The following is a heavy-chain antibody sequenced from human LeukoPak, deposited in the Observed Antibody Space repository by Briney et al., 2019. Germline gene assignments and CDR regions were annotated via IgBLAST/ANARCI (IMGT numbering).Heavy chain of an antibody. CDR2: INLNAVTT. CDR3: AREGAAEAKNFDY. D-gene: IGHD6-25*01. CDR1: GYTFTNYY. J-gene: IGHJ4*02. Sequence: ASVKVSCKASGYTFTNYYIHWMRQAPGQGLEWVGRINLNAVTTRYTQKFQGRITVTRDTSTSTVYMELSSLRSEDTAVYFCAREGAAEAKNFDYWGQGTLVIVSS. V-gene: IGHV1-46*01.